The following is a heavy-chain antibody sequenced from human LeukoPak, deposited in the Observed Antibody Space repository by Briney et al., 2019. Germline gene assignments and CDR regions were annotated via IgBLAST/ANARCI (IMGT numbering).Heavy chain of an antibody. CDR1: GFTFSSYW. CDR2: IKQDGSEK. CDR3: ARVGATAAARSYYFDY. V-gene: IGHV3-7*01. J-gene: IGHJ4*02. D-gene: IGHD1-26*01. Sequence: PGGSLRLSCAASGFTFSSYWMSWVRQAPGKGLEWVANIKQDGSEKYYVDSVKGRFTISRDNAKNSLYLQMNSLRAEDTAVCYCARVGATAAARSYYFDYWGQGTLVTVSS.